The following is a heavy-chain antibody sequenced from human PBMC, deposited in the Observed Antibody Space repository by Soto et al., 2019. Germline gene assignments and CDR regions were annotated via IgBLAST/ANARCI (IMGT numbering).Heavy chain of an antibody. CDR2: INSDGSST. CDR3: VRADYYDSSGSYAFDI. J-gene: IGHJ3*02. Sequence: GEGLVWVSRINSDGSSTSYADSVKGRFTISRDNAKNTLYLQMNSLRAEDTAVYYCVRADYYDSSGSYAFDIWGQGTMVTVSS. D-gene: IGHD3-22*01. V-gene: IGHV3-74*01.